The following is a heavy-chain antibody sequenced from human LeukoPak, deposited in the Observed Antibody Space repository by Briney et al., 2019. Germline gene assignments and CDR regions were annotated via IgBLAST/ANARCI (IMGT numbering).Heavy chain of an antibody. V-gene: IGHV1-69*13. Sequence: SVKVSCMASGGTFSSYAISWVRQAPGQGLEWMGGIIPIFGTANYAQKFQGRVTITADESTSTAYMELSSLRSEDTAVYYCASEALSRESRSYYMDVWGKGTTVTISS. J-gene: IGHJ6*03. CDR3: ASEALSRESRSYYMDV. CDR1: GGTFSSYA. CDR2: IIPIFGTA. D-gene: IGHD6-6*01.